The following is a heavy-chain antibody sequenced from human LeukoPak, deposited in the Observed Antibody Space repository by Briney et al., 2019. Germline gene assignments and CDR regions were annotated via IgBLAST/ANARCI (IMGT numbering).Heavy chain of an antibody. J-gene: IGHJ4*02. Sequence: ASVKVSCKASGYTFTGYYMHWVRQAPGQGLEWMGWINPNSGGTNYAQKFQGRVTMTRDASISTAYMELSRLRSDDTAVYYCTRDRMRGSGSYYVYWGQGTLVTVSS. D-gene: IGHD1-26*01. CDR1: GYTFTGYY. CDR2: INPNSGGT. CDR3: TRDRMRGSGSYYVY. V-gene: IGHV1-2*02.